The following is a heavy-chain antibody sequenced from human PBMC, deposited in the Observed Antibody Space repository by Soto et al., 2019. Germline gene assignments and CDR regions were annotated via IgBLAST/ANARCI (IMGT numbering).Heavy chain of an antibody. CDR1: GGSISSSSYY. D-gene: IGHD6-13*01. Sequence: QLQLQESGPGLVKPSETLSLTCTVSGGSISSSSYYWGWIRQPPGKGLEWIGSIYYSGSTYYNPSLKSRVTISVDTSKNQSSLKLSSVPAADTAVYYRARRTKAAADCFDYWGQGTLVTVSS. CDR2: IYYSGST. V-gene: IGHV4-39*01. J-gene: IGHJ4*02. CDR3: ARRTKAAADCFDY.